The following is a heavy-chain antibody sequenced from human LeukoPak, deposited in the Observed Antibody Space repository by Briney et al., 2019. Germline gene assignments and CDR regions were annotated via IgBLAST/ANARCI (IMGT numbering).Heavy chain of an antibody. CDR2: IYYSGST. V-gene: IGHV4-31*03. J-gene: IGHJ6*02. CDR1: GGSISSGGYY. D-gene: IGHD6-13*01. CDR3: ARLYSSSWYPPGYYYYGMDV. Sequence: SETLSLTCTVSGGSISSGGYYWSWIRQHPGKGLERIGYIYYSGSTYYNPSLKSRVTISVDTSKNQFSLKLSSVTAADTAVYYCARLYSSSWYPPGYYYYGMDVWGQGTTVTVSS.